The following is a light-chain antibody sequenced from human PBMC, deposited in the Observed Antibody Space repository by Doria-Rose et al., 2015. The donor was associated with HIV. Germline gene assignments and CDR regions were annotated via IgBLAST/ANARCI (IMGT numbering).Light chain of an antibody. V-gene: IGKV4-1*01. CDR3: QQYYDTSS. J-gene: IGKJ3*01. CDR1: QSLLYTSKNY. Sequence: DIRLTQSPESLGMSLGERATPNCKSNQSLLYTSKNYLAWYQQKPGQPPKLLIYWASTRQSGVPARFSGSGSGTDFTLTISSLEAEDVAVYYCQQYYDTSSFGPGTTVDIK. CDR2: WAS.